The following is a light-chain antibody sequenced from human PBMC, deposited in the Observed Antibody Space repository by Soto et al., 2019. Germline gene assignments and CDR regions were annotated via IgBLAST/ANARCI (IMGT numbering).Light chain of an antibody. CDR3: SSHTASINRI. Sequence: QSVLTQPASVSGSPGQSITISCAGTSSDVGGYNHVSWYQHRPGNAPKRIIYEVTKRPSGVSNRFSGSKSGDTASLTISGLQAEDEADYYCSSHTASINRILGNGTKVT. CDR2: EVT. V-gene: IGLV2-14*01. J-gene: IGLJ1*01. CDR1: SSDVGGYNH.